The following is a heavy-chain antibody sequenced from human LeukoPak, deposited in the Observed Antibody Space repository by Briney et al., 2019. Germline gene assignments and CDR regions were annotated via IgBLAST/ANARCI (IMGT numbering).Heavy chain of an antibody. Sequence: SVKVSCKASGGTFSSYAISWVRQAPGQGLEWMGGIIPIFGTANYAQKFQGRVTITADESTSTAYMELSSLRSEDTAVYYCASLPFGDLAYYFDYWGQGTLVTVSS. V-gene: IGHV1-69*13. D-gene: IGHD3-10*01. J-gene: IGHJ4*02. CDR3: ASLPFGDLAYYFDY. CDR2: IIPIFGTA. CDR1: GGTFSSYA.